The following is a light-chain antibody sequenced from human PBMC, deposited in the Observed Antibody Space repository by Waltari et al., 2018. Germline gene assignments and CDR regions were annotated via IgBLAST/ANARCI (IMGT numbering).Light chain of an antibody. V-gene: IGLV2-23*01. CDR3: CSYAGLYV. CDR1: SSGIGDSHL. J-gene: IGLJ1*01. CDR2: EDT. Sequence: QSALTQPASVSGPPGQSITISCAGTSSGIGDSHLVSWYQQHPGKAPKLILYEDTKRPSGVSNRFSGSKSGNTASLTISGLQADDEGDYYCCSYAGLYVFATGTKVTVL.